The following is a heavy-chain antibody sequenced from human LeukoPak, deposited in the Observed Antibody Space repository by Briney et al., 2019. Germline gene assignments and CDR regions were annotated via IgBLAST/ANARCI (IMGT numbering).Heavy chain of an antibody. V-gene: IGHV3-30*04. J-gene: IGHJ2*01. D-gene: IGHD4-17*01. Sequence: PGRSLRLSCAASGFTFSSYAMHWVRQAPGKGLEWVAVISYDGSNKNYADSVKGRFTISRDNSKNTLYLQMNSLRAEDTAVYYCAKSGRDYGDFWYFDLWGRGTLVTVSS. CDR3: AKSGRDYGDFWYFDL. CDR1: GFTFSSYA. CDR2: ISYDGSNK.